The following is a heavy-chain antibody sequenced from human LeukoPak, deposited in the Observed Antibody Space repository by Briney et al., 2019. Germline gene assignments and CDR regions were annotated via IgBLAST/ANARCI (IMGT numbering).Heavy chain of an antibody. CDR2: INSDGSST. CDR3: ALFGVAAGDY. Sequence: GGSLRPSCAASGFTFSSYWMHWVRQAPGKGLVWVSRINSDGSSTSYADSVKGRFTISRDNAKNSLYLQMNSLRAEDTAVYYCALFGVAAGDYWGQGTLVTVSS. D-gene: IGHD3-3*01. J-gene: IGHJ4*02. CDR1: GFTFSSYW. V-gene: IGHV3-74*01.